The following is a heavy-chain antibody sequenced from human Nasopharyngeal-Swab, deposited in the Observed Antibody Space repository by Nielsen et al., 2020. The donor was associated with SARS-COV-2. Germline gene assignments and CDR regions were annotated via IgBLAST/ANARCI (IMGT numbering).Heavy chain of an antibody. Sequence: RQAPGKGLEWIGSIYYSGSTYYNPSLKSRVTISVDTSKNQFSLKLSSVTAADTAVYYCARVLHNYYYYYYMDVWGKGTTVTVSS. CDR3: ARVLHNYYYYYYMDV. V-gene: IGHV4-39*07. CDR2: IYYSGST. J-gene: IGHJ6*03.